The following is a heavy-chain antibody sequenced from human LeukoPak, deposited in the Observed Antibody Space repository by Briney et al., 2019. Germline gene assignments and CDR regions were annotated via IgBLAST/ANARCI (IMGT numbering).Heavy chain of an antibody. J-gene: IGHJ4*02. Sequence: SETLSLTCTVSGGSISSYYWSWIRQPPGKGLEWIGYIYYSGSTNYNPSLKSRVTISVDTSKNQFSLKLSSVTAADTAVYYCARHSYDFWSGYPDYWGQGTLVTVSS. D-gene: IGHD3-3*01. CDR3: ARHSYDFWSGYPDY. CDR2: IYYSGST. CDR1: GGSISSYY. V-gene: IGHV4-59*08.